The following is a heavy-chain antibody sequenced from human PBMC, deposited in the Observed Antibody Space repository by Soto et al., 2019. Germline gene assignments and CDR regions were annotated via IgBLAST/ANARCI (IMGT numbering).Heavy chain of an antibody. CDR1: GFTFSDYA. CDR3: AREDILVIPGGSYNYGMDV. Sequence: QVQLVESGGGVVQPGRSLRLSCAASGFTFSDYAMHWVRQAPGKGLEWVAVVAYDGRSKYYADSVKGRFTISRDNSWTPVYLQMNSLRDEYTAMYYCAREDILVIPGGSYNYGMDVCCHGTTVTVSS. J-gene: IGHJ6*02. CDR2: VAYDGRSK. D-gene: IGHD2-2*01. V-gene: IGHV3-30*04.